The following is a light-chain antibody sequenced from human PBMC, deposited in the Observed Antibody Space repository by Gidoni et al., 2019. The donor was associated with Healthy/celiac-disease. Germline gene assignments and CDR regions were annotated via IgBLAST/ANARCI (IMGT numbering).Light chain of an antibody. J-gene: IGKJ1*01. CDR1: QSVSSN. CDR3: HQYNNWPPWT. CDR2: GAS. Sequence: EIVLTQSPATLSVSPGERATLSCRASQSVSSNLAWYQQKPGQAPSLLIYGASTRATGIPARFSGSGSGTEFTLTISSLQSEDFVIYYCHQYNNWPPWTFGQGTKVEIK. V-gene: IGKV3-15*01.